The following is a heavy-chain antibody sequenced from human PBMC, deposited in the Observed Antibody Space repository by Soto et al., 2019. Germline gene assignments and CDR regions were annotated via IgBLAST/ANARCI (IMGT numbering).Heavy chain of an antibody. V-gene: IGHV3-48*01. CDR3: ARMKKAVAGPWELDY. J-gene: IGHJ4*02. CDR2: ISSGSSTI. Sequence: GGSLRLSCAASGFTFSSYSMNWVRQAPGKGLEWVSYISSGSSTIYYADSVKGRFTISRDNAKNSLYLQMNSLRAEDTAVYYCARMKKAVAGPWELDYWGQGTLVTVSS. D-gene: IGHD6-19*01. CDR1: GFTFSSYS.